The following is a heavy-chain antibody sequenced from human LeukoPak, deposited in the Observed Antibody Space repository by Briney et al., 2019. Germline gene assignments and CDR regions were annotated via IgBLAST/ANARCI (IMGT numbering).Heavy chain of an antibody. D-gene: IGHD5-24*01. CDR1: GFTFSSYA. J-gene: IGHJ3*02. V-gene: IGHV3-23*01. CDR2: ISGSGGGT. CDR3: AKGRDGYNDAFDI. Sequence: AGGSLRLSCAASGFTFSSYAMQWVRQAPGKGLEWVSAISGSGGGTYYADSVKGRFTISRDNSKNTLYLQMNSLRAEDTAVYYCAKGRDGYNDAFDIWGQGTMVTVSS.